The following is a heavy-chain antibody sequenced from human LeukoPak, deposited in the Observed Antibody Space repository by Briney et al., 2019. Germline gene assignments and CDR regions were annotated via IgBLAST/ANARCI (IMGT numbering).Heavy chain of an antibody. D-gene: IGHD1-7*01. CDR2: ISGHSTNT. V-gene: IGHV3-43*02. Sequence: PGGSLRLSCAASGFTFDGYAMHWVRQAPGKGLEWVSLISGHSTNTYYADSVKGRFTISRDSSKISLYLQMNSLRTEDTALYYCAMDIGTGTCDYFDHWGQGTLVTVSS. J-gene: IGHJ4*02. CDR3: AMDIGTGTCDYFDH. CDR1: GFTFDGYA.